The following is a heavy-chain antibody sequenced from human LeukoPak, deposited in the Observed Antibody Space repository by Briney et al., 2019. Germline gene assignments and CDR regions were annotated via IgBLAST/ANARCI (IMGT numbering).Heavy chain of an antibody. D-gene: IGHD3-10*01. Sequence: GGSLRLSCAASGFTFSSHDMHWVRQAPGKGLEWVAFISYDGGKKDYADSVKGRFTISRDNSRNTLYLQMNSLRAEDTAVYYCARDHSSDYYGSGSSSTSYYYYMDVWGKGTTVTISS. CDR1: GFTFSSHD. CDR3: ARDHSSDYYGSGSSSTSYYYYMDV. J-gene: IGHJ6*03. V-gene: IGHV3-30*03. CDR2: ISYDGGKK.